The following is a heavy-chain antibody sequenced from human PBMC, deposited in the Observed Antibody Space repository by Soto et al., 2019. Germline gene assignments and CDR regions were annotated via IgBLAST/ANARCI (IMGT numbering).Heavy chain of an antibody. V-gene: IGHV3-23*01. CDR2: INTSCGNT. D-gene: IGHD6-13*01. Sequence: EVQLLESGGGLVQPGGSLRLSCAASGFTFSNYAMTWVRQAPGKGLECVSTINTSCGNTHYADSVKGRFSVSRDNSKNTLSLQINSLRAEDTAVYSCTKGRQHDSRGQGTLVTVSS. CDR3: TKGRQHDS. CDR1: GFTFSNYA. J-gene: IGHJ5*01.